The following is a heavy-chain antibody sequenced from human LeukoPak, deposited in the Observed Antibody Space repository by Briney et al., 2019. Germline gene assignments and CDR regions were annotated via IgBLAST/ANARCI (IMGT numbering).Heavy chain of an antibody. V-gene: IGHV1-3*01. CDR3: ARGTVGITEYGDLIH. J-gene: IGHJ4*02. D-gene: IGHD4-17*01. Sequence: ASVKVSCKTSGYTFSTYAMHWVRQAPGQRLEWMGWINAGNGNTIYSQNLQGRVTISRDTSASTAYMELSSLRSEDTAVYYCARGTVGITEYGDLIHWGQGTLVTVSS. CDR2: INAGNGNT. CDR1: GYTFSTYA.